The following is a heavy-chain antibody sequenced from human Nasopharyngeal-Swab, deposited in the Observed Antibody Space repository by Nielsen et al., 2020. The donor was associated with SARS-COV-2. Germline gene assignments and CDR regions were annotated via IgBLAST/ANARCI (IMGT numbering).Heavy chain of an antibody. CDR3: ARGYTYDYGDYFDY. CDR2: IYSGGDT. D-gene: IGHD4-17*01. J-gene: IGHJ4*02. V-gene: IGHV3-53*01. CDR1: GFIVSNNY. Sequence: GGSLRLSCAASGFIVSNNYMSWVRQAPGKGLEWVSVIYSGGDTYYADSVEGRFTISRDNSKNTLYLQMNSLTVDDTAVYYCARGYTYDYGDYFDYWGQGTLVTVSS.